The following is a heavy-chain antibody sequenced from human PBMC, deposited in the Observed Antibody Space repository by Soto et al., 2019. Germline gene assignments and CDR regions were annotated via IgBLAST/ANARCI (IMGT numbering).Heavy chain of an antibody. V-gene: IGHV4-4*02. CDR1: GGSISSSNW. Sequence: QVQLQEPGPGLVKPSGTLSLTCAVSGGSISSSNWWSWVRQPPGKGLDRIGEIHHTGSTNYNPSLKSRVTISVDKSKNQFSLKLSSVTAADTAVYYCARVVGGYYYGMDVWGQGTTVTVSS. D-gene: IGHD2-2*01. CDR3: ARVVGGYYYGMDV. J-gene: IGHJ6*02. CDR2: IHHTGST.